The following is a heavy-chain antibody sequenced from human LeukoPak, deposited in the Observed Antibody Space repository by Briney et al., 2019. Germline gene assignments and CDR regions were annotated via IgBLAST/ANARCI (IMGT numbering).Heavy chain of an antibody. D-gene: IGHD2-21*02. V-gene: IGHV4-39*02. J-gene: IGHJ4*02. Sequence: SETLSLTCTVSGGSISSSSVYWGWIRQPPGKGLEWLGSIYYSASTYKPSLKSRVTISADTTKNPFSLKLSSVTAADPAVYLCARDRAAGSADWVVTARAYYFDYWGQGTLVTVSS. CDR1: GGSISSSSVY. CDR2: IYYSAST. CDR3: ARDRAAGSADWVVTARAYYFDY.